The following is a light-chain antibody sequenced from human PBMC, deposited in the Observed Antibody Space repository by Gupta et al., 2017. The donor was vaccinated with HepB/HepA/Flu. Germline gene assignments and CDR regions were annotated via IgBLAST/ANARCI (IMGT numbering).Light chain of an antibody. Sequence: SALTQPASVSGSPGPSITISCTGTSSDVGGYNYVSWYQQHPGKAPKLMIYDGSNRPAGVANRFSGSKAGNTASLTISGLQAEDEADYYCSSYTSSSTYVFGTGTKVTVL. V-gene: IGLV2-14*01. CDR2: DGS. J-gene: IGLJ1*01. CDR1: SSDVGGYNY. CDR3: SSYTSSSTYV.